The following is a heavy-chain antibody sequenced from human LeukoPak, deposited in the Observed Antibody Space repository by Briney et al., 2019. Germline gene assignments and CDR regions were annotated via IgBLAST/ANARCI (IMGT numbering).Heavy chain of an antibody. V-gene: IGHV3-30*02. CDR3: ARDEATARDY. CDR1: GFTFSSYG. CDR2: IRFDGSEK. D-gene: IGHD2-21*02. Sequence: GGSLRLSCAASGFTFSSYGMHWVRQAPGKGLEWVAFIRFDGSEKYSADSVKGRFTISRDNAKNSLYLQMNSLRAEDTAVYYCARDEATARDYWGQGTLVTVSS. J-gene: IGHJ4*02.